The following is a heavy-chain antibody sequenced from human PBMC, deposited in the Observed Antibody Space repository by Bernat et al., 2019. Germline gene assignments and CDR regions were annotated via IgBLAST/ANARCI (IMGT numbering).Heavy chain of an antibody. CDR2: IYYSGST. D-gene: IGHD3-10*01. CDR3: ARGAAVQGKLFDY. J-gene: IGHJ4*02. CDR1: SGSISTYY. V-gene: IGHV4-59*01. Sequence: QVQLQESGPGLVKPSETLSLTCTVSSGSISTYYWNWIRQPPGKGLEWIGYIYYSGSTNYNPSLKSRVTISVDTSKNQFSLNLSSVTAADTAMYYCARGAAVQGKLFDYWGQGTLVTVSS.